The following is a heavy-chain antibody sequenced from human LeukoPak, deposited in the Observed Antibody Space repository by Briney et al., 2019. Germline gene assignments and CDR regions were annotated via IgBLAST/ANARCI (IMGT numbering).Heavy chain of an antibody. D-gene: IGHD1-26*01. Sequence: ASAKVSCKASGYTFTGYYMHWVRQAPGQGLEWMGWINPNSGGTNYAQKFQGRVTMTRDTSISTAYMELSRLRSDDTAVYHCAREGGCLSGTCTGRFDPWGQGTLVTVSS. CDR3: AREGGCLSGTCTGRFDP. CDR2: INPNSGGT. V-gene: IGHV1-2*02. J-gene: IGHJ5*02. CDR1: GYTFTGYY.